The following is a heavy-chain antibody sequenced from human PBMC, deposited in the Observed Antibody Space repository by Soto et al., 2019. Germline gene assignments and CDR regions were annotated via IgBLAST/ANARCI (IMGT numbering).Heavy chain of an antibody. CDR2: IYYIGNT. J-gene: IGHJ3*02. Sequence: QVQLQESGPGLVKPSQTLSLTCTVSGGSIRSGSFYWSWIRQHPGKGLEWIGYIYYIGNTYYNPFLNGRRSISVDTSKNQFSLNLSSVTAAETAVYYCASDRSHDAFDIWGQGTMVTVSS. CDR3: ASDRSHDAFDI. CDR1: GGSIRSGSFY. V-gene: IGHV4-31*03.